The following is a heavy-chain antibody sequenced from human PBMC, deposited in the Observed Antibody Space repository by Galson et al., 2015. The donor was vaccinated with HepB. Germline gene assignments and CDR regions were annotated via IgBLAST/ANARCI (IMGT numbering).Heavy chain of an antibody. CDR3: ARVSSGSWYDEYFQY. CDR2: VNPKSGGT. Sequence: SVKVSCKASGYSFTGYYIHWVRQAPGQGLEWMGWVNPKSGGTHYAQNFQDRVIMTTDTSVTTVYMELSRLRSDDTAVYYCARVSSGSWYDEYFQYWGQGTLVTVSS. D-gene: IGHD6-13*01. J-gene: IGHJ1*01. V-gene: IGHV1-2*02. CDR1: GYSFTGYY.